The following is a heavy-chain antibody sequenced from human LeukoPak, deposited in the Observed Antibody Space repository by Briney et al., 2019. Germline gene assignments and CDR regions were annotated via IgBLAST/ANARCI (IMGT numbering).Heavy chain of an antibody. CDR2: ISAYNGNT. D-gene: IGHD1-7*01. J-gene: IGHJ4*02. V-gene: IGHV1-18*01. CDR3: ARELDLGNYFDY. CDR1: GYTFTSYG. Sequence: ASVKVSCKASGYTFTSYGVSWVRQAPGQGLEWMGWISAYNGNTNYAQNLQGRVTMTTDTSTSTAYMELRSLRSDDTAVYYCARELDLGNYFDYLGQGTLVSVSS.